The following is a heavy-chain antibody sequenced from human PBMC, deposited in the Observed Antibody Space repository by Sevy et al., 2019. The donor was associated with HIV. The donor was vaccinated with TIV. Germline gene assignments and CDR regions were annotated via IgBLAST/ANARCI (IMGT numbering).Heavy chain of an antibody. CDR1: GFTFSSYG. CDR3: ANLRGIDSGSYYDSKPFDY. CDR2: ISYDGSNK. D-gene: IGHD1-26*01. V-gene: IGHV3-30*18. Sequence: GGSLRLSCAASGFTFSSYGMHWVRQAPGKGLEWVAVISYDGSNKYYADSVKGRFTISRDNSKNTLYLQMNSLRAEDTAVYYCANLRGIDSGSYYDSKPFDYWGQGTLVTVSS. J-gene: IGHJ4*02.